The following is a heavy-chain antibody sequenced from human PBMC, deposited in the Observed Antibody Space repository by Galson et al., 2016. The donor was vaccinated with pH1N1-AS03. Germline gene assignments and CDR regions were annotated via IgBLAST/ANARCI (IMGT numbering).Heavy chain of an antibody. D-gene: IGHD3-22*01. CDR3: VRDDDSSGYYPDS. Sequence: SLRLSCAASGFTINKYGMHWVRQAPGKGLEWVAIIWNDGGTTHYADSVKGRFTISRDNSKYTPYLQINSLRAEDTAVYYCVRDDDSSGYYPDSWGRGTLVTVSS. CDR1: GFTINKYG. J-gene: IGHJ4*02. V-gene: IGHV3-33*01. CDR2: IWNDGGTT.